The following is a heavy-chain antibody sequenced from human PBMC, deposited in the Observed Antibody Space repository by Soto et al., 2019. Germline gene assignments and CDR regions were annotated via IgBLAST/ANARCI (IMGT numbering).Heavy chain of an antibody. J-gene: IGHJ6*03. D-gene: IGHD3-16*01. V-gene: IGHV3-23*01. CDR3: AKDQGGGVSVYSYHYYMDV. Sequence: GGSLRLSCAASGFTFSSYAMSWVRQAPGKGLEWVSGISGSGGSTYHVDFVKGRFTISRDNSKNTLHLQMNSLRAEDTAVYYCAKDQGGGVSVYSYHYYMDVWGKGTTVTVSS. CDR1: GFTFSSYA. CDR2: ISGSGGST.